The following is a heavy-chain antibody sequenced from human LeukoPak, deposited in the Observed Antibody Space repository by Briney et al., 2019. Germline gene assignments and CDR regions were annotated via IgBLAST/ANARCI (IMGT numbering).Heavy chain of an antibody. CDR3: ARVELTGDLLDY. Sequence: ASVKVSCKASGYTFTGYYIHWVRQAPGQGLEWMGCINPTSGGTNYAQNFQGRVTMTRDTSISTASMELSRLRSDDTAVYYCARVELTGDLLDYWGQGTLVTVSS. CDR1: GYTFTGYY. V-gene: IGHV1-2*02. D-gene: IGHD7-27*01. J-gene: IGHJ4*02. CDR2: INPTSGGT.